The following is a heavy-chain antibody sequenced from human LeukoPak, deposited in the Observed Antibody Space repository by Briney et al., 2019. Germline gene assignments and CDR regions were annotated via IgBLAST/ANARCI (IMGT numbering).Heavy chain of an antibody. J-gene: IGHJ4*01. CDR1: GGSISISSYY. V-gene: IGHV4-39*01. D-gene: IGHD2-15*01. CDR2: IYYSGST. Sequence: PSETLSLTCTVSGGSISISSYYWGWIRQPPGKGLEWIGRIYYSGSTYYNPSLESQVTISVDTSKNQFSLKLSSVTAADTAVYYCATSPSLGYCSGGSGYFDYWG. CDR3: ATSPSLGYCSGGSGYFDY.